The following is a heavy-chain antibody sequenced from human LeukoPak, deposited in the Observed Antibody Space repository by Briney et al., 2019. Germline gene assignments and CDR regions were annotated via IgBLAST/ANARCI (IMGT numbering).Heavy chain of an antibody. V-gene: IGHV1-18*01. CDR2: ISAYNGNT. D-gene: IGHD2-2*01. CDR3: ARDGIVVVPAADDPYCMDV. Sequence: ASVKVSCKASGYTFTSYGISWVRQAPGQGLEWMGWISAYNGNTNYAQKLQGRVTMTTDTSTSTAYMELRSLRSDDTAVYYCARDGIVVVPAADDPYCMDVWGKGTTVTVSS. J-gene: IGHJ6*03. CDR1: GYTFTSYG.